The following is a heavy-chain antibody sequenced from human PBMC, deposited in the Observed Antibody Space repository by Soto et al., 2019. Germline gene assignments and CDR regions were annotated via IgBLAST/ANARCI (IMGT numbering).Heavy chain of an antibody. Sequence: ASVKVSCKASGYTFTSYGISWVRQAPGQGLDWMGWISAYNGNTKYAQDLQGRVTMTTDTSTSTARMELRSLRSDDTAMYYCARFSGGSYNTYYFYYGMDVWGQGTTVTVSS. D-gene: IGHD2-15*01. V-gene: IGHV1-18*04. CDR1: GYTFTSYG. CDR2: ISAYNGNT. J-gene: IGHJ6*02. CDR3: ARFSGGSYNTYYFYYGMDV.